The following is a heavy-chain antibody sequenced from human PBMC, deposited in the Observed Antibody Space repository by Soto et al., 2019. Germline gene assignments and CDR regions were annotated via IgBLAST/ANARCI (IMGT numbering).Heavy chain of an antibody. CDR3: AREKTSYGMAG. Sequence: QVQLVQSGAEVKKPGASVRVSCKASGYTFTSYDINWVRQATGQGLEWMGWMNPNRGNTGYAQKSQXXATMTRNTTISTAYRALSSLRSGDTAVYYCAREKTSYGMAGWGQGTRVTVSS. CDR1: GYTFTSYD. J-gene: IGHJ6*02. CDR2: MNPNRGNT. V-gene: IGHV1-8*01.